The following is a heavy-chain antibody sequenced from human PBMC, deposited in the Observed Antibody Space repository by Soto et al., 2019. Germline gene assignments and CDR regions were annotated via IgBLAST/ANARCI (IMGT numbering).Heavy chain of an antibody. J-gene: IGHJ4*01. CDR2: IYYSGST. CDR1: GGSISSSSYY. V-gene: IGHV4-39*03. CDR3: TTDSYSTMIEVRFDY. D-gene: IGHD3-22*01. Sequence: SETLSLTCTVSGGSISSSSYYWGWIRQPPGKGLEWIGSIYYSGSTYYNPSLKSRVTISVDTSKNQFSLKLSSVNTEDTAVYFCTTDSYSTMIEVRFDYWGHGTLVTVSS.